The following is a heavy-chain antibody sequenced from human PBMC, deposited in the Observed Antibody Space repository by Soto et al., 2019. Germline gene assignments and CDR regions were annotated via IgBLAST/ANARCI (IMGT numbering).Heavy chain of an antibody. V-gene: IGHV1-2*04. CDR2: INPNSGGT. J-gene: IGHJ4*02. D-gene: IGHD5-12*01. Sequence: ASVKVSCKASRYSFTGYYMHWVRQAPGQGLEWMGWINPNSGGTNYAQKFQGWVTMTRDTSISTAYMELSRLRSDYTAVYYCARGGYSGYDFDYWGQGTLVTVSS. CDR3: ARGGYSGYDFDY. CDR1: RYSFTGYY.